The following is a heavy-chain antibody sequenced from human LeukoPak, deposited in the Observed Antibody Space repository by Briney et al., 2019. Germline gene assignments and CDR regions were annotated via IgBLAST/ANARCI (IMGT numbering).Heavy chain of an antibody. J-gene: IGHJ4*02. Sequence: QPGGSLRLSCAASGFTFSSYALNWVRQAPGKGLEWVSYISSSSSTIYYTDSVKGRFTISRDNSGDTLYLQMNSLRAEDTAVYYCVRDPSGSGFAFDSWGQGALVTVSS. CDR2: ISSSSSTI. CDR3: VRDPSGSGFAFDS. V-gene: IGHV3-48*01. D-gene: IGHD1-1*01. CDR1: GFTFSSYA.